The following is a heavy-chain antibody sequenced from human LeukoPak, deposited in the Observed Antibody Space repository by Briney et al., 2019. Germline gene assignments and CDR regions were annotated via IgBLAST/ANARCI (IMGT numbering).Heavy chain of an antibody. CDR2: ISGSGVST. CDR3: AKIPSYYYDSSGYSNFDY. Sequence: GGSLRLSCAASGFTFRSYAMSWVRLAPGKGLEWVSAISGSGVSTYYADSVKGRFTISRDNSKNTLYLQMNSLRAEDTAVYYCAKIPSYYYDSSGYSNFDYWGQGTLVTVSS. V-gene: IGHV3-23*01. CDR1: GFTFRSYA. J-gene: IGHJ4*02. D-gene: IGHD3-22*01.